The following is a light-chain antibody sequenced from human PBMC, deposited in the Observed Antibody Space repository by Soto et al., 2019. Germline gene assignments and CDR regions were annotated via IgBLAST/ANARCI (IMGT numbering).Light chain of an antibody. V-gene: IGLV2-14*03. CDR2: HVT. Sequence: QSVLTQPPSVSGSPGQSITISCTGASSDIGHYDYVSWYQQHPGKAPKLMIYHVTYRPSGVSNRYSGSKSGNSASLTISGLQADDEADYYCCSLTTSHTYVFGSGTNVTV. J-gene: IGLJ1*01. CDR1: SSDIGHYDY. CDR3: CSLTTSHTYV.